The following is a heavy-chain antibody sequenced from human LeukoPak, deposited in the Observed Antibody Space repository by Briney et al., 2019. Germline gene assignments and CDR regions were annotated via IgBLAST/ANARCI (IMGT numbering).Heavy chain of an antibody. J-gene: IGHJ4*02. D-gene: IGHD6-13*01. V-gene: IGHV4-59*08. CDR2: IYYSGST. Sequence: SETLSLTCTVSGGSISSYYWSWIRQPPGKGLEWIGYIYYSGSTNYNPSLKSRVTISVDTSKNQFSLKLSSVTAADTAVYYCARHDSSSWSPFDYWGQGTLVTVSS. CDR1: GGSISSYY. CDR3: ARHDSSSWSPFDY.